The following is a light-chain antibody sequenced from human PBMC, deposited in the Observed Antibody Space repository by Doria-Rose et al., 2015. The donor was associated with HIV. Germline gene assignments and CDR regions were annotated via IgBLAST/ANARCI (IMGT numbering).Light chain of an antibody. CDR2: DAS. Sequence: TQSPGTLSLSPGERATLSCRASQRVKSSYLAWYQQKPGQAHRLLIYDASTRATGIPDRFSGSGSGTDCTLTISRLEPEDVAVYYCQQYGTSRGTFGQGTRLEIK. V-gene: IGKV3-20*01. CDR3: QQYGTSRGT. J-gene: IGKJ5*01. CDR1: QRVKSSY.